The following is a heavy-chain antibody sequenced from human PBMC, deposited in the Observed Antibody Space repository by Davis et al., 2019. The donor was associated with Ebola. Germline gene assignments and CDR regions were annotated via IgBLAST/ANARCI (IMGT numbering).Heavy chain of an antibody. D-gene: IGHD3-10*01. CDR3: ARAPYGSSPTDY. V-gene: IGHV1-46*01. Sequence: AALVKVSCRASGYTFTSYYMHWVRQAPGQGLEWMGVIDPSGGSTSYAQKFQGRVTMTRDTSTSTVYMELSSLRSEDTAVYYCARAPYGSSPTDYWGQGTLVTVSS. J-gene: IGHJ4*02. CDR2: IDPSGGST. CDR1: GYTFTSYY.